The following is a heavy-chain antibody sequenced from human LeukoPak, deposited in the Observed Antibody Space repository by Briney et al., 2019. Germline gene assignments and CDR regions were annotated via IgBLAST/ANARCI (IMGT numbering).Heavy chain of an antibody. D-gene: IGHD5-18*01. V-gene: IGHV3-74*01. J-gene: IGHJ3*02. CDR2: INSDGSST. CDR1: GFTFSSYW. CDR3: AREEQLWLKAFDI. Sequence: PGGSLRLSCAASGFTFSSYWMHWVRQAPGKGLVWVSRINSDGSSTSYADSVKGRFTISRDNAKNTLYLQTNSLRAEDTAVYYCAREEQLWLKAFDIWGQGTMVTVSS.